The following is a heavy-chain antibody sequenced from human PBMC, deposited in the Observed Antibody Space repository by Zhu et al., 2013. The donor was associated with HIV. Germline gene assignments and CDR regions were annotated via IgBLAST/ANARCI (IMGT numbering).Heavy chain of an antibody. D-gene: IGHD3-9*01. V-gene: IGHV1-69*15. CDR3: ATEFGFDILTGNYMKGNWFDP. Sequence: QIQLVQSGADVKKPGSSVKVSCRASRGSFGGSAMSWLRQAPGQGPEWMGMITPMFGKSNTAQSFQDRLTISADEETATVFLEVNSLTFDDTAMYYCATEFGFDILTGNYMKGNWFDPWGQGTLVTVSS. CDR2: ITPMFGKS. J-gene: IGHJ5*02. CDR1: RGSFGGSA.